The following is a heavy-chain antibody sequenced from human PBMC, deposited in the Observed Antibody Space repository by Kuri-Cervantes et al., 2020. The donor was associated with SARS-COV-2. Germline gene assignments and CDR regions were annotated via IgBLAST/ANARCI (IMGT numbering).Heavy chain of an antibody. CDR3: ARGGPYYDTLKRNWFDP. Sequence: SLKISCAASGFRFDDYVMNWVRQLPGKDPKCVSSILWGIDIMPYADSAKGRFTISRDNAKNSLYLQVNNLRLEDTAVYYCARGGPYYDTLKRNWFDPWGQGTLVTVSS. D-gene: IGHD3-9*01. J-gene: IGHJ5*02. CDR2: ILWGIDIM. CDR1: GFRFDDYV. V-gene: IGHV3-9*01.